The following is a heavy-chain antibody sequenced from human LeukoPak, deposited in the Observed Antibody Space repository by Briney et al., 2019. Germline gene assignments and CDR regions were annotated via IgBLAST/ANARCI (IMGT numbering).Heavy chain of an antibody. Sequence: GGSLRLSCAASGFTFSSYWMSWVRQAPGKGLEWVANIKQDGSEKYYVDSVKGRFTISRDNAKNSLYLQMNSLRAEDTAVYYCARGSGGIPSYFQHWGQGTLVTVSS. D-gene: IGHD2-15*01. CDR1: GFTFSSYW. V-gene: IGHV3-7*04. CDR2: IKQDGSEK. CDR3: ARGSGGIPSYFQH. J-gene: IGHJ1*01.